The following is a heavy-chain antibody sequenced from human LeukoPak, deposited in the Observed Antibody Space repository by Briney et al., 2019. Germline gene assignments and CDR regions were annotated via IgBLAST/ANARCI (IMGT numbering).Heavy chain of an antibody. CDR1: GGSISSYY. D-gene: IGHD3-3*01. CDR3: ARSNYDFFDY. CDR2: ISTSGST. J-gene: IGHJ4*02. V-gene: IGHV4-4*07. Sequence: SETLSLTCTVSGGSISSYYWSWIRQPAGKGLESIGHISTSGSTNYNPSLKSRVTMSVDTSKNQFSLKVSSVTAADKAVYYCARSNYDFFDYWGQGTLVTVSS.